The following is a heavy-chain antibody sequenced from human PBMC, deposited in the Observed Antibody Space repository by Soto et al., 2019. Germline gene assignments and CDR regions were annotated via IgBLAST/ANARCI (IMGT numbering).Heavy chain of an antibody. V-gene: IGHV3-21*01. CDR3: ATGIVTTEDAFDI. CDR2: ISSSSSYI. J-gene: IGHJ3*02. CDR1: GFTFSSYS. Sequence: PGGSLRLSCAASGFTFSSYSMNWVRQAPGKGLEWVSSISSSSSYIYYAGSVKGRFTISRDNSKNTLFLQMSSLRTEDTAVYYCATGIVTTEDAFDIWGQGTMVTVSS. D-gene: IGHD5-12*01.